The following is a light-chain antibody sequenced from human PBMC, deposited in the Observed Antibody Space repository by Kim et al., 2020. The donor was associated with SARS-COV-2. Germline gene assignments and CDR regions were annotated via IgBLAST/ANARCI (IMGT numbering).Light chain of an antibody. CDR2: GAP. CDR3: QQYDSSPWT. V-gene: IGKV3-20*01. Sequence: LSPEERAPLSCRASQSVSSNSACDHQKPGQAPRDLIYGAPSRATRIPDRFSGSGSGTDFTLSISRLEPVDFAVYFCQQYDSSPWTFCQGTKVDIK. CDR1: QSVSSN. J-gene: IGKJ1*01.